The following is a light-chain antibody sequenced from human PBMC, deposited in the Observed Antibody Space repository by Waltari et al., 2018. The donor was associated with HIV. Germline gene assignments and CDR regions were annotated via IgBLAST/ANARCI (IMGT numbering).Light chain of an antibody. Sequence: EIVLTQSPGTLSLSPGERATLSCRASQSVSSTYLAWYQQKLGQAPRLLIYGASSRASGIPDRFSGSGSGTDFTLTITRLEPEDFVVYYCQQYGRSPLTFGQGTKVEIK. CDR1: QSVSSTY. CDR3: QQYGRSPLT. J-gene: IGKJ1*01. CDR2: GAS. V-gene: IGKV3-20*01.